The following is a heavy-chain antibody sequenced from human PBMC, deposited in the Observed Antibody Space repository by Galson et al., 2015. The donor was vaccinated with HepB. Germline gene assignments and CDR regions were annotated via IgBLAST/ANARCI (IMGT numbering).Heavy chain of an antibody. V-gene: IGHV1-2*02. CDR2: INPKSGGT. CDR1: GYTFTASY. J-gene: IGHJ6*02. Sequence: SVKVSCKASGYTFTASYIQWVRQAPGQGLEWMGWINPKSGGTNYAQKFQDRVTMTRDTSTSTAYMELSSLRFDDTAFYYCTVKTTGVHPYGMDVWGQGTTVTVSS. D-gene: IGHD2-8*02. CDR3: TVKTTGVHPYGMDV.